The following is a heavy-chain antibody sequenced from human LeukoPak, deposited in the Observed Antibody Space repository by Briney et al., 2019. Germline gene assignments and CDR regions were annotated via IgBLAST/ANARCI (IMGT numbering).Heavy chain of an antibody. V-gene: IGHV5-51*01. CDR3: ARSFGMDV. D-gene: IGHD3-3*01. CDR2: IYPGDSDT. Sequence: GESLKISCKGSGYIFTSYWLGLVRQMPGKGMEWMGIIYPGDSDTRYSPSFQGLVTISAHKSISTAYLQWSSLKASDTAMYYCARSFGMDVWGKGTTVTVSS. J-gene: IGHJ6*04. CDR1: GYIFTSYW.